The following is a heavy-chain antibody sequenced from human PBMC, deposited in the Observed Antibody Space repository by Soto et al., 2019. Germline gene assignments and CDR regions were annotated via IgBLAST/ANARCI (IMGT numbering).Heavy chain of an antibody. CDR1: GFTFDDYA. V-gene: IGHV3-9*01. CDR3: AKDMRGPTAMVIGYFDY. Sequence: EVQLVESGGGWVQPGRSLRLSCAASGFTFDDYAMHWVRQAPGKGLEWVSGISWNSGSIGYADSVKGRFTISRDNAKNSLYLQMNSLRAEDTALYYCAKDMRGPTAMVIGYFDYWGQGTLVTVSS. CDR2: ISWNSGSI. D-gene: IGHD5-18*01. J-gene: IGHJ4*02.